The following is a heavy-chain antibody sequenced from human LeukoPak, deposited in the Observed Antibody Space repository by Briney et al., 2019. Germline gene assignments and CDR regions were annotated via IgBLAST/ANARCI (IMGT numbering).Heavy chain of an antibody. J-gene: IGHJ4*02. D-gene: IGHD1-1*01. CDR2: IYPGDSDT. CDR3: ARHVSGTWNSFDY. CDR1: GYRFTTYW. V-gene: IGHV5-51*01. Sequence: GESLKISCKGSGYRFTTYWIGWVRQMPGKGLEWMGTIYPGDSDTRYSPSFQGQVTISADKSINTAYVQWSSLKASDAAMYYCARHVSGTWNSFDYWGRGTLVTVS.